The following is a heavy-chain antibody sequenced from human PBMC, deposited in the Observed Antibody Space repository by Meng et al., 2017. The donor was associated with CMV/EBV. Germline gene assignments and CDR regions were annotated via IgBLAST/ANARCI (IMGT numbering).Heavy chain of an antibody. V-gene: IGHV4-39*07. J-gene: IGHJ4*02. CDR3: ARAVGGSGWYYFDY. D-gene: IGHD6-19*01. Sequence: GSLRLSCTVSGGSISSSSYYWGWIRQPPGKGLEWIGSIYSSGSTYYNPSLKCRVTISVDTSKNQFSLKLSSVTAADTAVYYCARAVGGSGWYYFDYWGQGTLVTVSS. CDR2: IYSSGST. CDR1: GGSISSSSYY.